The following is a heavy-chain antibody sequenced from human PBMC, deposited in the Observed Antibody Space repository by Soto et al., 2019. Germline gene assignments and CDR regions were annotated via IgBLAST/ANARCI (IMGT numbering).Heavy chain of an antibody. V-gene: IGHV3-49*03. J-gene: IGHJ5*02. CDR1: GFTFGDYA. CDR2: ISSKRYGGTA. CDR3: RSLPPTKYRDITFDP. Sequence: EVQLVESVGGLVQPGRSLGLSCTASGFTFGDYAMTWFRHAPGKGLVWVGFISSKRYGGTAEYATSVKGRFTITRDDSKSIAYLQMNSLKTENTAVYFCRSLPPTKYRDITFDPWGQGALVIVSS. D-gene: IGHD5-12*01.